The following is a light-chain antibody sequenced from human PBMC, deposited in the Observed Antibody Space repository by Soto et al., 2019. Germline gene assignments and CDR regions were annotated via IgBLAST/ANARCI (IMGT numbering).Light chain of an antibody. CDR3: QQYNNWPWT. Sequence: EIVMTHSPATLSVSPGERATLSCRASQSVSSNLAWYQQKPGQAPRLLIYGASTRATGNPARFSGSGSGTEFTLTISNLQSEDFSVYYCQQYNNWPWTFGEGLKMEIK. V-gene: IGKV3-15*01. CDR2: GAS. CDR1: QSVSSN. J-gene: IGKJ1*01.